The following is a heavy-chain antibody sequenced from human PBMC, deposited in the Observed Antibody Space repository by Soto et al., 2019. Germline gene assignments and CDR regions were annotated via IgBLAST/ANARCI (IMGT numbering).Heavy chain of an antibody. D-gene: IGHD2-2*02. Sequence: SETRSLTCTVSGAALISGGYFYTWFLQPPWKGLEWLVYIYYSGGTNYNPSLKSRVTMSVDTSKNQFSLKLRSVIVADTAVYHCARFVRSCSGTTCYTRADVWGQGTTVTVSS. CDR2: IYYSGGT. J-gene: IGHJ6*02. V-gene: IGHV4-61*08. CDR3: ARFVRSCSGTTCYTRADV. CDR1: GAALISGGYF.